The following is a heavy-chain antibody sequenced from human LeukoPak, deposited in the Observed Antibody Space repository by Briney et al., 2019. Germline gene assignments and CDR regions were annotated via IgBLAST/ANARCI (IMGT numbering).Heavy chain of an antibody. CDR1: GGSISSYY. J-gene: IGHJ6*03. CDR2: IYYSGST. CDR3: ARVGVGTYYDFWSGPYYYMDV. D-gene: IGHD3-3*01. V-gene: IGHV4-59*01. Sequence: PSETLSLTCTVSGGSISSYYWSWIRQPPGKGLEWIGYIYYSGSTNYNPSLKSRVTISVDTSKNQFSLKLSSVTAADTAVYYCARVGVGTYYDFWSGPYYYMDVWGKGTTVTVSS.